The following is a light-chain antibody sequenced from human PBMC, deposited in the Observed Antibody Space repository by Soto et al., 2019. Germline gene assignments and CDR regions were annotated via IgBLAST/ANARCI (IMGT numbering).Light chain of an antibody. J-gene: IGLJ1*01. CDR3: SSYTSSSTYV. CDR1: SSDVGGYNY. CDR2: EVS. V-gene: IGLV2-14*01. Sequence: QSALTQPASVSGSPGQSITISCTGTSSDVGGYNYVSWYQQHPGKAPKLMIYEVSNRPSGVSNRFSGSKSGNTASLTISGLQAEDEADYYCSSYTSSSTYVFGTGTQLTL.